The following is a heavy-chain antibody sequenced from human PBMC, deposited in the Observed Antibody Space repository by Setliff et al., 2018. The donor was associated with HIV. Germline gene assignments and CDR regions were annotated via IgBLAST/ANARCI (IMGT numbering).Heavy chain of an antibody. CDR2: INHSGIT. CDR1: GGSFSGYY. D-gene: IGHD5-18*01. CDR3: ARGTKGIQLWYTLFFDY. Sequence: ASETLSLTCALYGGSFSGYYWSWIRQPPGKGLEWIGEINHSGITNYNPSLKSRLTISLDTSKNHFSLKLTSVTAADTAVYYCARGTKGIQLWYTLFFDYWGQGTRVTVSS. J-gene: IGHJ4*02. V-gene: IGHV4-34*01.